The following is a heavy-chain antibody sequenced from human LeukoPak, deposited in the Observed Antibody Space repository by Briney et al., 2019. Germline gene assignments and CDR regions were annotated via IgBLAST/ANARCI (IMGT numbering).Heavy chain of an antibody. CDR2: IYCSGTT. D-gene: IGHD2-2*01. Sequence: SETLSLTCTVSGGSIRSYYWSWIRQPPGKGLEWIGYIYCSGTTNYNPSLTSRVTISVDTSKNQFSLKLSFVTAADTAVYYCARVSYQEGVDYWGQGTLVTVSS. J-gene: IGHJ4*02. V-gene: IGHV4-59*08. CDR1: GGSIRSYY. CDR3: ARVSYQEGVDY.